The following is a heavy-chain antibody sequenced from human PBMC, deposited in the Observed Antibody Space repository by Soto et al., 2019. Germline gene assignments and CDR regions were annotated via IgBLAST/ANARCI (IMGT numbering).Heavy chain of an antibody. CDR2: ISSSSSYI. CDR3: AIFITGAYYGMDV. D-gene: IGHD1-20*01. J-gene: IGHJ6*02. V-gene: IGHV3-21*01. Sequence: PGGSLRLSCAASGFTFSSYSMNWVRQAPGKGLEWVSSISSSSSYIYYADSVKGRFTISRDNAKNSLYLQMNSLRAEDTAVYYCAIFITGAYYGMDVWGQGTTVTVSS. CDR1: GFTFSSYS.